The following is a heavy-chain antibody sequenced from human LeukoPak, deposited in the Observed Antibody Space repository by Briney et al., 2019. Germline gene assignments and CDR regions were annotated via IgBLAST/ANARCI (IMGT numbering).Heavy chain of an antibody. J-gene: IGHJ6*02. Sequence: GGSLRLSCTASQFTFSSYWMNWVRQAPGKGLEWVANINQDGREKNYVDSVKGRFTISRDNAKDSLYLQMNSLRAGDTAVYYCARYASPLKGMDVWGQGTTVTVSS. CDR1: QFTFSSYW. CDR2: INQDGREK. V-gene: IGHV3-7*04. CDR3: ARYASPLKGMDV.